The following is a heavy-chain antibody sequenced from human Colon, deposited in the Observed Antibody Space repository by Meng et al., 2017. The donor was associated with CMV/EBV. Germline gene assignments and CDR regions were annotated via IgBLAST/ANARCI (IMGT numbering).Heavy chain of an antibody. CDR2: IYSTGND. Sequence: PRLRKPSDTPSVTCTVSGDPNSGRSYLRGCLLHPPEKGLGWVPIIYSTGNDYHNPIPKGRVTISIDTSNNQFSLMLTSVTAADTAVYYCARMALHRYFDLWGRGTLVTVSS. D-gene: IGHD5-24*01. V-gene: IGHV4-39*07. CDR3: ARMALHRYFDL. CDR1: GDPNSGRSYL. J-gene: IGHJ2*01.